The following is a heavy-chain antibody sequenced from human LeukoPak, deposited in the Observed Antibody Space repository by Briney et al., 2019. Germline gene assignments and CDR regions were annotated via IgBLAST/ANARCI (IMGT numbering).Heavy chain of an antibody. CDR1: GFTFSSYA. D-gene: IGHD4-17*01. Sequence: GGSLRLSCAASGFTFSSYAMHWVRQAPGKGLEWVAVISYDGSNKYYADSVKGRFTISRDNSKNTLYLQMGSLRAEDMAVYYCARGGAYGDYLHYWGQGTLVTVSS. J-gene: IGHJ4*02. CDR2: ISYDGSNK. CDR3: ARGGAYGDYLHY. V-gene: IGHV3-30*14.